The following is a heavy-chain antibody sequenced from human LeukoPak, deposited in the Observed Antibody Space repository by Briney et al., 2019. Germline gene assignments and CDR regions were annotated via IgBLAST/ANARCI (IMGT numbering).Heavy chain of an antibody. Sequence: SETLSLTCTVSGYSISSGYYWGWIRQPPGKGLEWIGSIYHSGSTYYNPSLKSRVTISVDTSKNQFSLKLSSVTAADTAVYYCARAWIQLWSDPLFFDYWGQGTLVTVSS. D-gene: IGHD5-18*01. CDR2: IYHSGST. V-gene: IGHV4-38-2*02. CDR3: ARAWIQLWSDPLFFDY. J-gene: IGHJ4*02. CDR1: GYSISSGYY.